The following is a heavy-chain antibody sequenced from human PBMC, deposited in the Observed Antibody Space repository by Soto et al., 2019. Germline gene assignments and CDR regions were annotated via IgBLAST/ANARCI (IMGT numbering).Heavy chain of an antibody. CDR1: GFTFSSYG. CDR2: IWYDGSNK. CDR3: ARDGGSLRQLVRGLDY. V-gene: IGHV3-33*01. D-gene: IGHD6-13*01. Sequence: QVQLVESGGGVVQPGRSLRLSCAASGFTFSSYGMHWVRQAPGKGLEWVAVIWYDGSNKYYADSVKGRFTISRDNSKNTLYLQMNSLRAEDTAVYYCARDGGSLRQLVRGLDYWGQGTLVTVSS. J-gene: IGHJ4*02.